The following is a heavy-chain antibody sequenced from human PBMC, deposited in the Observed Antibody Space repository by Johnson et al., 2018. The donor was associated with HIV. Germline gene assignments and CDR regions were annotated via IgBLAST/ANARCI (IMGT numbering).Heavy chain of an antibody. D-gene: IGHD2-21*01. CDR3: AKDVMVIAKHDAFDI. CDR2: ISYDGDNV. J-gene: IGHJ3*02. V-gene: IGHV3-30-3*01. CDR1: GFTFSNSA. Sequence: QVQLVESGGGVVQPGRALRLSCAASGFTFSNSAMHWVRQAPGKGLEWVAVISYDGDNVYYADSVKGRFTISRDNSKNTLYLQMNSLRAEDTAVYYCAKDVMVIAKHDAFDIWGQGTMVTVSS.